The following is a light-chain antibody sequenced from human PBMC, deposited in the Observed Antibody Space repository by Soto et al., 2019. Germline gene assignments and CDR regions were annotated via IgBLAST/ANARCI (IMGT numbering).Light chain of an antibody. CDR3: CSNAGSFV. CDR1: SSDVGTYNY. V-gene: IGLV2-11*01. Sequence: QSALTQPRAVSGSPGQSVTISCTGTSSDVGTYNYVSWYQQHPGKAPKLMIYDVIKRPSGVPGRFYGSKSGNTASLTISGLQAEEEADYYCCSNAGSFVFGTGTKVTVL. J-gene: IGLJ1*01. CDR2: DVI.